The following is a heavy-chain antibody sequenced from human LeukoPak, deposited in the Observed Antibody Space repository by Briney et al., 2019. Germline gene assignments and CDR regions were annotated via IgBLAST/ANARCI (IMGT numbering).Heavy chain of an antibody. V-gene: IGHV1-69*01. CDR3: ARDEIQAGDIVVVVAAT. Sequence: SVKVSCKASGGTFSSYAISWVRQAPGQGNEWMGGIVPIFGTANYAQKFQGRVTITADESTSTAYMELSSLRSGDTAVYYCARDEIQAGDIVVVVAATWGQGTLVTVSS. J-gene: IGHJ4*02. CDR2: IVPIFGTA. D-gene: IGHD2-15*01. CDR1: GGTFSSYA.